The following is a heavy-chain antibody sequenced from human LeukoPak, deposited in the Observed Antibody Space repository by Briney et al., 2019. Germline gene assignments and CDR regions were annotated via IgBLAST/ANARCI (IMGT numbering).Heavy chain of an antibody. CDR2: IYHSGST. Sequence: SETLSLTCAVSGGSISSSNWWSWVRQPPGKGLEWIGEIYHSGSTNYNPSLKSRVTISVDKSKNQFSLKLSSVTAADTAVYYCATFSYSSHTRHFDYWGQGTLVTVSS. J-gene: IGHJ4*02. CDR1: GGSISSSNW. D-gene: IGHD5-18*01. V-gene: IGHV4-4*02. CDR3: ATFSYSSHTRHFDY.